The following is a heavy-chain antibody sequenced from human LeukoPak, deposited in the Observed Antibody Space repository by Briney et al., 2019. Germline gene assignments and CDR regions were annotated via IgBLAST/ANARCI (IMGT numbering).Heavy chain of an antibody. D-gene: IGHD6-19*01. V-gene: IGHV3-7*03. J-gene: IGHJ3*02. Sequence: GGSLRLSCAASGFTFSSYWMSWVRQAPGKGLEWVANIKQDGSEKYYVDSVKGRFTISSDNAKNSLYLHMNSLRAEDTAVYYCARDRGYSSGWGLDAFDIWGQGKMVTVSS. CDR2: IKQDGSEK. CDR3: ARDRGYSSGWGLDAFDI. CDR1: GFTFSSYW.